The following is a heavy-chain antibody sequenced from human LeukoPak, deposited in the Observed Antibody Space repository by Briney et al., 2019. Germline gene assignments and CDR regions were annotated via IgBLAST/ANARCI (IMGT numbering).Heavy chain of an antibody. Sequence: GGSLRLSCAASGFTFSSYWMSWVRQAPGKGLEWVSAISGSGGSTYYADSVKGRITISRDNSKNTLYLQMNSLRAEDTAVYYCAKDDSPGKEWLEVIDYWGQGTLVTVSS. J-gene: IGHJ4*02. D-gene: IGHD3-3*01. V-gene: IGHV3-23*01. CDR2: ISGSGGST. CDR3: AKDDSPGKEWLEVIDY. CDR1: GFTFSSYW.